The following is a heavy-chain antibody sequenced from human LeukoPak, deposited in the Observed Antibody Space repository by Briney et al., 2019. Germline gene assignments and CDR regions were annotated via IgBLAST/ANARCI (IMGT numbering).Heavy chain of an antibody. CDR1: GYTFTDFY. V-gene: IGHV1-2*02. D-gene: IGHD1-26*01. CDR3: ARDSGLGPTWHPFDH. Sequence: GASVKVSCKASGYTFTDFYMHWVRQAPGQGLEWMGWINPKSGGTNYAQKFRGRVTMTRDTSISTAYMELSGLRSDDTAVYYCARDSGLGPTWHPFDHWGQGTPVTVSS. J-gene: IGHJ4*02. CDR2: INPKSGGT.